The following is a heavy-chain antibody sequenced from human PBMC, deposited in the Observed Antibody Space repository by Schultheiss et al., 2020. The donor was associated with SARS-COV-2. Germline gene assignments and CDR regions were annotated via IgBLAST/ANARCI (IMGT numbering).Heavy chain of an antibody. CDR2: ISWNSGSI. D-gene: IGHD2-21*02. Sequence: GGSLRLSCAASGFTVSSNYMSWVRQAPGKGLEWVSGISWNSGSIGYADSVKGRFTISRDNAKNSLYLQMNSLRAEDTAVYYCAKEKGDSPNPGWFDPWGQGTLVTVSS. J-gene: IGHJ5*02. V-gene: IGHV3-9*01. CDR1: GFTVSSNY. CDR3: AKEKGDSPNPGWFDP.